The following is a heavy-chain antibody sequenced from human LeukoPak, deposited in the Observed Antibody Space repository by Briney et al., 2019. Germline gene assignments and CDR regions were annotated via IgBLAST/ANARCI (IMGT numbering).Heavy chain of an antibody. Sequence: ASVKVSCKASGYTFTGYYLHWVRQAPGQGLEWLGWINPNSGGTHYAQKFQGRVTETRDTSISTAYMELNSLRSEDTALYYCARPMTGTGLTYYYYGMDIWGQGTTVTVSS. CDR3: ARPMTGTGLTYYYYGMDI. CDR2: INPNSGGT. J-gene: IGHJ6*02. V-gene: IGHV1-2*02. D-gene: IGHD1-1*01. CDR1: GYTFTGYY.